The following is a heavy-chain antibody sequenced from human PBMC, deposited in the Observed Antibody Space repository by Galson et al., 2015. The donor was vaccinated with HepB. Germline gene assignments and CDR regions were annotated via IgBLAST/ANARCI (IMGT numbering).Heavy chain of an antibody. D-gene: IGHD3-22*01. J-gene: IGHJ5*02. Sequence: SVKVSCKASGYTFTGYYMHWVRQAPGQGLEWMGWINPNSGGTNYAQKFQGWVTMTRDTSISTAYMELSRLRSDDTAVYYCARGGTVTYYYDMVDPWGQGTLVTVSS. V-gene: IGHV1-2*04. CDR3: ARGGTVTYYYDMVDP. CDR2: INPNSGGT. CDR1: GYTFTGYY.